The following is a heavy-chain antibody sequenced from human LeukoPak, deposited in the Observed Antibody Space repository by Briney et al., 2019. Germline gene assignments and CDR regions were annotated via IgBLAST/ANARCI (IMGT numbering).Heavy chain of an antibody. J-gene: IGHJ6*03. CDR1: GYTFTSYD. D-gene: IGHD3-10*01. V-gene: IGHV1-8*01. CDR2: MNPNSGNT. CDR3: ARGIIWFGELLFLSHYYYYMDV. Sequence: ASVKVSCKASGYTFTSYDINWVRQATGQGLEWMGWMNPNSGNTGYAQKFQGRVTMTKNTSISTAYMELRSLRSDDTAVYYSARGIIWFGELLFLSHYYYYMDVWGKGTTVTVSS.